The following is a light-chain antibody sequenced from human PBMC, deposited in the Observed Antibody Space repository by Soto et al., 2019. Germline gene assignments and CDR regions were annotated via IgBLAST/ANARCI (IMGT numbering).Light chain of an antibody. V-gene: IGKV1-39*01. CDR2: AAS. J-gene: IGKJ1*01. CDR3: QQSYSTPWT. Sequence: DIQMTQSPSSLSASVGDRVTITCRASQSISSYLNWYQQKPGKAPKLLIYAASSLQSGVPSRFSGSGSGTDFTLTISSLQPEDFATYYCQQSYSTPWTLGQRTKVDIK. CDR1: QSISSY.